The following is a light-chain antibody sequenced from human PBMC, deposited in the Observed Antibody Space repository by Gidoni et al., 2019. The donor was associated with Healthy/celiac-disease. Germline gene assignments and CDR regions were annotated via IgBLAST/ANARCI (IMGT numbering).Light chain of an antibody. CDR1: QDISNY. CDR2: DAS. V-gene: IGKV1-33*01. Sequence: DIQMTQSPSSLSASVGDRVTITCQASQDISNYLNWYQQKPGKAPKLLIYDASNLETGVPSRFSGSGSGTEFTFTISSLQPEDIATYYCQQYDNPGGITFGQGTRLEIK. J-gene: IGKJ5*01. CDR3: QQYDNPGGIT.